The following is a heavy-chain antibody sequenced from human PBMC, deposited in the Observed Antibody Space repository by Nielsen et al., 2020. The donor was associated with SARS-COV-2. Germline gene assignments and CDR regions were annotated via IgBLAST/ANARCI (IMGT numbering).Heavy chain of an antibody. CDR3: ARLVSNTAVAGTGGFYFDY. J-gene: IGHJ4*02. CDR2: IYPGDSDT. D-gene: IGHD6-19*01. V-gene: IGHV5-51*01. Sequence: GGSLRLSCKGSGYSFTSYWIGWVRQMPGKGLEWMGIIYPGDSDTRYSPSFQGQVTISADKSISTAYLQWSSLKASDTAMYYCARLVSNTAVAGTGGFYFDYWGQGTLVTVSS. CDR1: GYSFTSYW.